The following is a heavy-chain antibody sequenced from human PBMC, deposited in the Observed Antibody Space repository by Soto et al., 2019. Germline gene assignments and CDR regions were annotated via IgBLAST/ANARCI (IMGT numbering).Heavy chain of an antibody. V-gene: IGHV1-69*02. CDR2: IIPILGIA. CDR3: ARANSSSWYFQYGMDV. CDR1: GGTFSSYT. D-gene: IGHD6-13*01. J-gene: IGHJ6*02. Sequence: QVQLVQSGAEVKKPGSSVKVSCKASGGTFSSYTISWVRQAPGQGLEWMGRIIPILGIANYAQKFQGRVTITADKSPSTAYMELSSLRSEDTAVYYCARANSSSWYFQYGMDVWGQGTTVTVSS.